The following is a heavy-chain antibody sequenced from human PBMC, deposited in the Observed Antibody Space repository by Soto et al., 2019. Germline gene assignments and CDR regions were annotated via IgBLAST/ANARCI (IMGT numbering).Heavy chain of an antibody. CDR2: IKSDGTVT. D-gene: IGHD3-3*01. CDR3: AKDPYDFWSGYKGSYFDY. V-gene: IGHV3-74*01. Sequence: PGGSLRLSCVVSGITFSTYRMHWVRQAPGKGLVWVSHIKSDGTVTHYTDSVRGRFIISRDNAKNTLFLQMNSLRAEDTAVYYCAKDPYDFWSGYKGSYFDYWGQGTLVTVSS. J-gene: IGHJ4*02. CDR1: GITFSTYR.